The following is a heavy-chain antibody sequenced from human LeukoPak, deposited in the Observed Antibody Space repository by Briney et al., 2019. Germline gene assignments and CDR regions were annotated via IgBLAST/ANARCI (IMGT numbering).Heavy chain of an antibody. Sequence: SETLSLTCTVSGGSINSYYWSWIRQPPGKGLEWIGYIYYSGSTNYNPSLKSRVTISVDTSKNQFSLKLSSVTAADTAVYYCARGRTTHYYYGMDVWGQGTTVTVSS. CDR3: ARGRTTHYYYGMDV. CDR2: IYYSGST. J-gene: IGHJ6*02. V-gene: IGHV4-59*01. D-gene: IGHD1-7*01. CDR1: GGSINSYY.